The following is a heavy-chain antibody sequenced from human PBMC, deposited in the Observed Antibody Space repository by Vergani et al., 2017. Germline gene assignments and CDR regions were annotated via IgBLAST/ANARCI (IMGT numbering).Heavy chain of an antibody. D-gene: IGHD3-10*01. Sequence: QVQLVQSGAEVKKPGSSVKVSCKASGGTFSSYTISWVRQAPGQGLEWMGRINPILGIANYAQKFQGRVTITADKYTSTAYMELSSLRSEDTAVYYCARMTFGVGFDYWGQGTLVTVSS. CDR1: GGTFSSYT. CDR3: ARMTFGVGFDY. V-gene: IGHV1-69*02. J-gene: IGHJ4*02. CDR2: INPILGIA.